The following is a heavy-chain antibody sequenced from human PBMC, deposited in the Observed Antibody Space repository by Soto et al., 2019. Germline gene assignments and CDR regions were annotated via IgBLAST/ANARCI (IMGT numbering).Heavy chain of an antibody. V-gene: IGHV4-39*07. D-gene: IGHD4-4*01. CDR3: ARDTPYSNYGYGMDV. CDR2: FYYSGST. J-gene: IGHJ6*02. CDR1: RGSISSSDCY. Sequence: SETLSLTTTASRGSISSSDCYWGRIGQPPGKGLEWIGSFYYSGSTSYNPSLKSRVTISVDTSKNQFSLKLSSVTAADTAVYYCARDTPYSNYGYGMDVWGQGSTVT.